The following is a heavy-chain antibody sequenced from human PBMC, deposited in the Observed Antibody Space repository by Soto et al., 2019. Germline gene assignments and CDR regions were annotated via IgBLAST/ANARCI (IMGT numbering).Heavy chain of an antibody. CDR1: GGSISSGGYY. CDR2: IYYSGST. J-gene: IGHJ2*01. CDR3: ARGPDSSDWYFDL. Sequence: QVQLQESGPGLVKPSQPLSLTCTVSGGSISSGGYYWSWIRQHPGKGLEWIGYIYYSGSTYYNPSLKRRVTISVDTSKNQCSLKRSSVTAADTAVYCWARGPDSSDWYFDLWGRGPLVTVSS. V-gene: IGHV4-31*03. D-gene: IGHD3-3*01.